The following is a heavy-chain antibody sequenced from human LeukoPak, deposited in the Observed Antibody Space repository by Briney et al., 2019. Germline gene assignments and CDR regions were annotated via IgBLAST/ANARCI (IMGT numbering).Heavy chain of an antibody. CDR1: GYTFTGYY. CDR3: AREKLRRITMVRGVIIKGNWFDP. V-gene: IGHV1-2*02. Sequence: ASVKVSCKASGYTFTGYYMHWVRQAPGQGLEWMGWINPNSGGTNYAQKFQGRVTMTRDTSISTAYMELSRLRSDDTAVHYCAREKLRRITMVRGVIIKGNWFDPWGQGTLVTVSS. J-gene: IGHJ5*02. CDR2: INPNSGGT. D-gene: IGHD3-10*01.